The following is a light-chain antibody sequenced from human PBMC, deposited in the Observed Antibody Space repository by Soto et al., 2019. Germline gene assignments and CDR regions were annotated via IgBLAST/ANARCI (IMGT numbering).Light chain of an antibody. CDR1: QTVSSS. J-gene: IGKJ4*01. V-gene: IGKV3-11*01. CDR3: QQHMNWPLA. CDR2: EVS. Sequence: EIVLTQSPATLSLSPGERATLSCRASQTVSSSLAWYQQKPGQAPRLLVYEVSNRATGIPARFSGSGSGADFTLTICSLEPGDFALYYCQQHMNWPLALGGGTKVDIK.